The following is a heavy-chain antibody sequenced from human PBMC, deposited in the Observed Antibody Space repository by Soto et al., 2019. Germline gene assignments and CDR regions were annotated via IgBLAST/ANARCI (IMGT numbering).Heavy chain of an antibody. CDR2: IWYDGGSE. V-gene: IGHV3-33*01. CDR3: ARAHGPSLGSCLDL. D-gene: IGHD2-2*01. J-gene: IGHJ5*02. Sequence: QVQLVESGGGVVQPGRSLRLSCAASGFTFSAYGMHWVRQAPGEGLEWVAVIWYDGGSEYYADSVEGRFTISRDNAKNTVYLHMDTLRGDDTALYYCARAHGPSLGSCLDLWGQGTLVTVSS. CDR1: GFTFSAYG.